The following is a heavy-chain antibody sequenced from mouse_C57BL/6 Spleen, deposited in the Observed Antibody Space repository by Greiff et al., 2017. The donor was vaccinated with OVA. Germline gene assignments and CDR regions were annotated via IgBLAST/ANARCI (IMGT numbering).Heavy chain of an antibody. D-gene: IGHD1-1*01. CDR2: ISYDGSN. CDR1: GYSITSGYY. Sequence: VQLQQSGPGLVKPSQSLSLTCSVTGYSITSGYYWNWIRQFPGNKLEWMGYISYDGSNNYNPSLKNRISITRDTSKNQFFLKLNSVTTEDTATYYCARGSDYYGSSYFAYWGQGTLVTVSA. J-gene: IGHJ3*01. V-gene: IGHV3-6*01. CDR3: ARGSDYYGSSYFAY.